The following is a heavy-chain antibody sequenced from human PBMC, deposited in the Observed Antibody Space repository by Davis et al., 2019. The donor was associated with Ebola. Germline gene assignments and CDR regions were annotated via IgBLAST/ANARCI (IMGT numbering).Heavy chain of an antibody. Sequence: PSETLSLTCTVSGGSISSYYWSWIRQPPGKGLEWIGYIYYSGSTNYNPSLKSRVTISVDTSKNQFSLKLSSVTAADTAVYYCAREGNVPSSFGTNWFDPWGQGTLVTVSS. CDR1: GGSISSYY. CDR3: AREGNVPSSFGTNWFDP. J-gene: IGHJ5*02. V-gene: IGHV4-59*01. CDR2: IYYSGST. D-gene: IGHD6-6*01.